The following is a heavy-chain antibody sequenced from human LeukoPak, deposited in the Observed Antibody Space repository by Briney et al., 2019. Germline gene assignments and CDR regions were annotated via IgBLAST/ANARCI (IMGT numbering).Heavy chain of an antibody. CDR1: GGSISSYY. Sequence: SETLSLTCTVSGGSISSYYWSWIRQPPGKGLEWIGYIYYSGSTNYNPSLKSRVTISVDTSKNQFSLKLSSVTAADTAVYYCARVRYNWNYIDFDYWGQGTLVTVSS. D-gene: IGHD1-7*01. J-gene: IGHJ4*02. V-gene: IGHV4-59*01. CDR3: ARVRYNWNYIDFDY. CDR2: IYYSGST.